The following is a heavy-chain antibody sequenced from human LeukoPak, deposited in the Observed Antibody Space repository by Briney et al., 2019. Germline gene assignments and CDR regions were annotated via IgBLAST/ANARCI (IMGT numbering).Heavy chain of an antibody. CDR1: GFTFSSYA. D-gene: IGHD3-22*01. Sequence: GGSLRLSCAASGFTFSSYAMSWVRQAPGKGLEWVSAISGSGGSTYYADSVKGRFTTSRDTTKNTLYLQMNSLRAEDPAVYYCAKDPSYDSSGTHDAFDIWGQGTMVTVSS. V-gene: IGHV3-23*01. CDR3: AKDPSYDSSGTHDAFDI. J-gene: IGHJ3*02. CDR2: ISGSGGST.